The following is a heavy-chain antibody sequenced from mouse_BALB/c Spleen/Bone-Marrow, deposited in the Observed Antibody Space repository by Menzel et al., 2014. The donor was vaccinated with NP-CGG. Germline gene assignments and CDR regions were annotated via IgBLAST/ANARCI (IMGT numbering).Heavy chain of an antibody. CDR3: TRVNEYGRAWFAY. V-gene: IGHV1S22*01. D-gene: IGHD5-2*01. CDR1: GYTFTSYW. CDR2: ISPVSGST. Sequence: LKESGSELVRPGASVKLSCKASGYTFTSYWMHWVKQRPGQGLEWIGNISPVSGSTNYDEKFKSKATLTVDTSSSTAYMQLSSLTSEDSAVYYCTRVNEYGRAWFAYWGQGTLVTVSA. J-gene: IGHJ3*01.